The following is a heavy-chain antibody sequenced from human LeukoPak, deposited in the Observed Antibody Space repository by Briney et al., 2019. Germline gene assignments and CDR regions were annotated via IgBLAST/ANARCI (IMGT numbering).Heavy chain of an antibody. Sequence: GGSLRLSCATSEFSFSSHGMHWARQAPGKGLEWVAFEQKDGSYKKYADSVKGRFTIPRDNSKNTLYLQMNSLRVEDTAVYYCANIPNSFVPDYWGQGSLVTVSS. CDR1: EFSFSSHG. CDR2: EQKDGSYK. V-gene: IGHV3-30*02. J-gene: IGHJ4*02. CDR3: ANIPNSFVPDY. D-gene: IGHD3-16*01.